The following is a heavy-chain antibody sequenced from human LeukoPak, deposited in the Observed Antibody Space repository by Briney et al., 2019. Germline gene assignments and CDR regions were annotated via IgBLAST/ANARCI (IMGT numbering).Heavy chain of an antibody. J-gene: IGHJ4*02. Sequence: GRSLRLSCAASGFTFSSYAMHWVCQAPGKGLEWVAVISYDGSNKYYADSVKGRFTISRDNSKNTLYLQMNSLRAEDTAVYYCAREVGATIGLLHYFDYWGQGTLVTVSS. V-gene: IGHV3-30*01. D-gene: IGHD1-26*01. CDR2: ISYDGSNK. CDR1: GFTFSSYA. CDR3: AREVGATIGLLHYFDY.